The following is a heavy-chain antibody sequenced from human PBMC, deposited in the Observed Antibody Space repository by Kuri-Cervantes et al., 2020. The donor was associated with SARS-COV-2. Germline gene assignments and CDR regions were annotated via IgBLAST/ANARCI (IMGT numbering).Heavy chain of an antibody. J-gene: IGHJ4*02. V-gene: IGHV3-49*03. CDR2: IRSKAYGGTT. D-gene: IGHD2-2*01. Sequence: GGSLRLSYTASGFTFGDYAMSWFRQAPGKGLEWVGFIRSKAYGGTTEYAASVKGRFTISRDDSKSIAYLQMNSLKTEDTAVYYCTSIVVVPAANYWGQGTLVTVSS. CDR3: TSIVVVPAANY. CDR1: GFTFGDYA.